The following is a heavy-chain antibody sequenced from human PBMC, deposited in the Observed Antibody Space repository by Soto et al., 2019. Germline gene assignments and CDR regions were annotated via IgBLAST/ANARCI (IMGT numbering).Heavy chain of an antibody. CDR2: ISGSGGST. V-gene: IGHV3-23*01. D-gene: IGHD3-22*01. J-gene: IGHJ4*02. CDR1: GFTFSSYA. CDR3: AKAPKAYYYEPFDY. Sequence: LRLSCAASGFTFSSYAMSWVRQAPGKGLEWVSAISGSGGSTYYADSVKGRFTISRDNSKNTLYLQMNSLRAEDTTVYYCAKAPKAYYYEPFDYWGQGTLVTVSS.